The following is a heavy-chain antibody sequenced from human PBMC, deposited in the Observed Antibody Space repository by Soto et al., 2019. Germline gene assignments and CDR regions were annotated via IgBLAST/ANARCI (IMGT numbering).Heavy chain of an antibody. CDR3: ARRRGQYCSSTSCYSRFDP. CDR1: GGSFSGYY. V-gene: IGHV4-34*01. CDR2: INHSGST. J-gene: IGHJ5*02. Sequence: SETLSLTCAVYGGSFSGYYWSWIRQPPGKGLEWIGEINHSGSTNYNPSLKSRVTISVDTSKNQFSLKLSSVTAADTAVYYCARRRGQYCSSTSCYSRFDPWREGTLVTVSS. D-gene: IGHD2-2*02.